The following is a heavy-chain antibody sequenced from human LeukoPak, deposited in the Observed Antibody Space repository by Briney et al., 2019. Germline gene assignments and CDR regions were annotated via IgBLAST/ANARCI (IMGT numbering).Heavy chain of an antibody. Sequence: GASVKVSCKASGYSFTDYAIHWVRQAPGQRLEWMGWLSAGSGYTKYSEKFQGSLTITRDTSASTAYMELSSLTSEDTAVYYCARSGIGTVPGSYFDYWGQGTLVTVSS. J-gene: IGHJ4*02. CDR2: LSAGSGYT. V-gene: IGHV1-3*01. CDR3: ARSGIGTVPGSYFDY. D-gene: IGHD2-2*01. CDR1: GYSFTDYA.